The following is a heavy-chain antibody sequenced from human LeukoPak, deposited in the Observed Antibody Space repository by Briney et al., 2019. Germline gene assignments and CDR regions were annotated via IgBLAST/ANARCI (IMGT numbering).Heavy chain of an antibody. Sequence: SETLSLTCTVSGGSLSRYYWSWIRQPPGKGLEWIGYIYYSGSTNYNPSLKSRVTISVDTSKNQFSLKLSSVTAADTAVYYCARVRKGYIRRYYFDYWGQGTLVTVSS. J-gene: IGHJ4*02. CDR3: ARVRKGYIRRYYFDY. D-gene: IGHD3-16*02. CDR2: IYYSGST. CDR1: GGSLSRYY. V-gene: IGHV4-59*01.